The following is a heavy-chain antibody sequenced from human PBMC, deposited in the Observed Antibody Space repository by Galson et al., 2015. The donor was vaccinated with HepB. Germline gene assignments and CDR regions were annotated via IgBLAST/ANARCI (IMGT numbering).Heavy chain of an antibody. CDR3: VREGRGRGGMDV. CDR1: GFTFSNYW. J-gene: IGHJ6*02. CDR2: IKQDGSEK. V-gene: IGHV3-7*01. Sequence: SLRLSCAAPGFTFSNYWVSWVRQAPGKGLEWVANIKQDGSEKHYVDSVKGRFTISRDNAKSSLDLQMKSLRVEDTAVYYCVREGRGRGGMDVWGQGTTVTVSS. D-gene: IGHD2-15*01.